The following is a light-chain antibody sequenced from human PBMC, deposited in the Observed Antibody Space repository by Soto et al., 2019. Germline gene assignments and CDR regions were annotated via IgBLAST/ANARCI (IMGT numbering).Light chain of an antibody. V-gene: IGLV1-47*01. J-gene: IGLJ2*01. CDR3: AAYTGNWNGPV. CDR1: SSTFANNY. Sequence: QSALTQPPSVSGTPGQRVSISCSGDSSTFANNYVHWYQQVPGAAPKLLMYRTDQRSSGVPERFSGSKSGTSASLTISGLRPEDEAQYYCAAYTGNWNGPVFGGGTKLTVL. CDR2: RTD.